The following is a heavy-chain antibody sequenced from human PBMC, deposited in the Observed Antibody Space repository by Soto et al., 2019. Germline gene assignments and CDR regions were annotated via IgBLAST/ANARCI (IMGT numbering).Heavy chain of an antibody. D-gene: IGHD5-12*01. CDR2: IIPIFGTA. J-gene: IGHJ6*02. V-gene: IGHV1-69*13. CDR3: ARAGRSGYDLGYYYGMDV. Sequence: SVKVSCKASAGTFSSYAISWVRQAPGQGLEWMGGIIPIFGTANYAQKFQGRVTITADESTSTAYMELSSLRSEDTAVYYCARAGRSGYDLGYYYGMDVWGQGTTVTVSS. CDR1: AGTFSSYA.